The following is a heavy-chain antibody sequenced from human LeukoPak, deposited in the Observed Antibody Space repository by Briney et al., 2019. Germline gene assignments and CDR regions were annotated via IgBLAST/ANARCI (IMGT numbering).Heavy chain of an antibody. CDR1: RYRLTNYC. V-gene: IGHV5-51*01. J-gene: IGHJ4*02. CDR2: IYPCDSDT. D-gene: IGHD6-13*01. Sequence: GGSLKISRKGSRYRLTNYCNELVRQMPGKGVGLMGNIYPCDSDTRYSPSFQGQVTISADKSISTAYLQWSSLKASDTAMYYCAREAGYSSSFDYWGQGTLVTVSS. CDR3: AREAGYSSSFDY.